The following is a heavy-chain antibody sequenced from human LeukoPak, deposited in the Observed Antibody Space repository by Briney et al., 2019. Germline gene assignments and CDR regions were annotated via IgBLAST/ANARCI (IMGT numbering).Heavy chain of an antibody. D-gene: IGHD3-22*01. Sequence: RGESLKISCQASGYTFTDYWIGWVRQVPGKGLEWMGIIYPDDSDTRYSPSFQGQVTISVDKSISTAYLQWSSLQASDTAIYYCARQYDGSSSYYHNWFDPWGQGTLVTVSS. CDR1: GYTFTDYW. V-gene: IGHV5-51*01. CDR3: ARQYDGSSSYYHNWFDP. J-gene: IGHJ5*02. CDR2: IYPDDSDT.